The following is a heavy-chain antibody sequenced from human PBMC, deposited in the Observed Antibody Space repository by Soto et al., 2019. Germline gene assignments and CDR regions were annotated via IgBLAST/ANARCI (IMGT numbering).Heavy chain of an antibody. CDR1: GFTFKNYD. J-gene: IGHJ4*02. Sequence: EVELLESGGELVQPGGSLRLSCVASGFTFKNYDMRWIRQAPGKGLEWVSGISGSGGVTYYADSVKGRFTISRDNSKNTLYLQMNSLRAEDTAIYYCAKNRQFRSYYESAGHYDNWGQGTLVTVSS. V-gene: IGHV3-23*01. D-gene: IGHD3-10*01. CDR3: AKNRQFRSYYESAGHYDN. CDR2: ISGSGGVT.